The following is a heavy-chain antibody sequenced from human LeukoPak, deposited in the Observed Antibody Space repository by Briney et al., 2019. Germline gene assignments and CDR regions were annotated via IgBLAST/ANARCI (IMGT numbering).Heavy chain of an antibody. Sequence: PGGSLRLSCAASGFTFSSYAMSWVRQAPGKGLEWVSAISGSGGSTYYADSVMGRFTISRDNSKNTLYLQMNSLRAEDTAVYYCAKDRVIRGSNYFDYWGQGTLVTVSS. CDR1: GFTFSSYA. D-gene: IGHD3-10*01. CDR3: AKDRVIRGSNYFDY. J-gene: IGHJ4*02. CDR2: ISGSGGST. V-gene: IGHV3-23*01.